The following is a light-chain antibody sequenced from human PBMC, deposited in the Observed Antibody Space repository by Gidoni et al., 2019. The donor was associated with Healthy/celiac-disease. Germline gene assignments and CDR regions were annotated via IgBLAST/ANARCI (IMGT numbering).Light chain of an antibody. CDR1: KLGDKY. J-gene: IGLJ2*01. V-gene: IGLV3-1*01. CDR2: QDS. Sequence: SYALTQPPSMSVSPGQTARSTCSGDKLGDKYACWYQQKPGQSPVLVIYQDSKRPSGIPERFSGSNSGNTATLTISGTQAMDEADYYCQAWDSSTAGVFGGGTKLTVL. CDR3: QAWDSSTAGV.